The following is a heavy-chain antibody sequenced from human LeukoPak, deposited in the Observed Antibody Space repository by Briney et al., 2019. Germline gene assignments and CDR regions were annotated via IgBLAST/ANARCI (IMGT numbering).Heavy chain of an antibody. CDR1: GGSISSYY. Sequence: SETLSLTCTVSGGSISSYYWSWIRQPAGKGLEWIGRIYTSGSTSYNPSLKSRVTMSVDTSKNQFSLKLSSVTAADTAVYYCARDLMTTVTIRYFDYWGQGTLVTVSS. CDR2: IYTSGST. CDR3: ARDLMTTVTIRYFDY. J-gene: IGHJ4*02. V-gene: IGHV4-4*07. D-gene: IGHD4-17*01.